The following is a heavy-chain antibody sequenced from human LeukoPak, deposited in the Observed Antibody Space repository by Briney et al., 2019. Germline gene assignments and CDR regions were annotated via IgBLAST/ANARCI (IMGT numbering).Heavy chain of an antibody. D-gene: IGHD6-6*01. J-gene: IGHJ6*02. CDR1: GFTFSSYG. CDR3: ARGLAARLDSSGMDV. Sequence: PGGSLRLSCAASGFTFSSYGMHWVRQAPGKGLEWVAVIWYDGSNKYYADSVKGRFTISRDNSKNTLYLRMNSLRAEDTAVYYCARGLAARLDSSGMDVWGQGTTVIVSS. V-gene: IGHV3-33*01. CDR2: IWYDGSNK.